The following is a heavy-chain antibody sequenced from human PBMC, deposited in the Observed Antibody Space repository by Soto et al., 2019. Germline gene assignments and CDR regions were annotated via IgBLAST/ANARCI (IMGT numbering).Heavy chain of an antibody. D-gene: IGHD3-22*01. CDR1: GYTFTSYG. CDR2: ISAYNGNT. CDR3: ARATGYYHTSGSDS. V-gene: IGHV1-18*04. J-gene: IGHJ4*02. Sequence: ASVKVSCKASGYTFTSYGISWVRQAPGQGLEWMGWISAYNGNTNYAQKLQGRVTMTTDTSTSTAYMELRSLRSDDTAVYYCARATGYYHTSGSDSWGQGTLVTVSS.